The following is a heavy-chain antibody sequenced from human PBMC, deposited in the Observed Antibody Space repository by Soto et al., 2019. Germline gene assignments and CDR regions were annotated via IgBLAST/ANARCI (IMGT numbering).Heavy chain of an antibody. D-gene: IGHD3-10*01. CDR3: ARDLGSYGSGSYLGHIYYYYGMDV. CDR2: IWYDGSNK. V-gene: IGHV3-33*01. J-gene: IGHJ6*02. CDR1: GFTFSSYG. Sequence: GGSLRLSCAASGFTFSSYGMHWVRQAPGKGLEWVAVIWYDGSNKYYADSVKGRFTISRDNSKNTLYLQMNSLRAEDTAVYYCARDLGSYGSGSYLGHIYYYYGMDVWGQGTTVTVSS.